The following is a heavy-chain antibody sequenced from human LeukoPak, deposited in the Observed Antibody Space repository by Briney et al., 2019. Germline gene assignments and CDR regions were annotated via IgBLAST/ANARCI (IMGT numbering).Heavy chain of an antibody. J-gene: IGHJ5*02. V-gene: IGHV1-69*05. CDR3: ARDPQLLYEYSSYNWFDP. CDR2: IIPIFGTA. D-gene: IGHD6-6*01. CDR1: GGTFSSYA. Sequence: SVKVSCTASGGTFSSYAISWVRQAPGQGLEWMGGIIPIFGTANYAQKFQGRVTMTRDTSTSTVYMELSSLRSEDTAVYYCARDPQLLYEYSSYNWFDPWGQGTLVTVSS.